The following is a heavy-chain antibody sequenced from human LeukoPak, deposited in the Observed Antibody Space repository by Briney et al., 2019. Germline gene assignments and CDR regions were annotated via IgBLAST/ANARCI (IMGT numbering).Heavy chain of an antibody. J-gene: IGHJ4*02. CDR3: ARDFDRYYFDY. D-gene: IGHD3-9*01. CDR1: GFTFSSYW. V-gene: IGHV3-74*01. CDR2: INSVGSST. Sequence: PGGSLRLSCAASGFTFSSYWMHWVRQAPGKGLVWVSRINSVGSSTSSADSVKGRLTISRDNAKNTLYLQMNSLRAEDTAVYYCARDFDRYYFDYWGQGTLVTVSS.